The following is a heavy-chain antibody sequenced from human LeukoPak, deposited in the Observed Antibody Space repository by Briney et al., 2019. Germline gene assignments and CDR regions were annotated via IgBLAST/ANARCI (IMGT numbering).Heavy chain of an antibody. CDR1: GGTFRYYG. CDR3: ARASAVAGSYSPYYYYYMDV. V-gene: IGHV1-69*13. CDR2: IIPIFGTT. D-gene: IGHD6-19*01. J-gene: IGHJ6*03. Sequence: ASVKVSCKASGGTFRYYGISWVRQAPGQGLEWMGGIIPIFGTTNYAQKFQGRVTITADESTSTAYMELSSLRSEDTALYYCARASAVAGSYSPYYYYYMDVWGKGTTVTISS.